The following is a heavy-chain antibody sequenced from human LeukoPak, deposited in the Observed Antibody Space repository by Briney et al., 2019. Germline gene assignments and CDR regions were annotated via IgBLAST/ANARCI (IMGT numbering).Heavy chain of an antibody. CDR3: VRDNPRCCGVVPANIDDY. D-gene: IGHD2-15*01. Sequence: PGGSLRLSCAASGFTFSRDSMNWVRQAPGKGLEWVSYINGGSSPIYYADSVRGRFTISRDNAKNSLYLQMNSLRAEDTAVYYCVRDNPRCCGVVPANIDDYWGQGTLDTVSS. J-gene: IGHJ4*02. CDR2: INGGSSPI. V-gene: IGHV3-48*01. CDR1: GFTFSRDS.